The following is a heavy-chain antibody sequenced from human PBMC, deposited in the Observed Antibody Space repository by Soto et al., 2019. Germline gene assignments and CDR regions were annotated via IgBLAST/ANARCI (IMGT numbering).Heavy chain of an antibody. Sequence: SETLSLTCTVSGASISSYYWSWIRQSPEKGLEWIGYMYYSGNVNYNPSLRSRVTISVDTSKNQFSLKLNFMTAADTAVYYCARAHYGDYGYGMDVWGQGTTVTVSS. CDR1: GASISSYY. V-gene: IGHV4-59*12. CDR3: ARAHYGDYGYGMDV. J-gene: IGHJ6*02. CDR2: MYYSGNV. D-gene: IGHD4-17*01.